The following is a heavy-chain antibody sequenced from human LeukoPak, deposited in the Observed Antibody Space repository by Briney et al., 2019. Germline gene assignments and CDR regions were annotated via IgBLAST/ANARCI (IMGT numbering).Heavy chain of an antibody. D-gene: IGHD4-17*01. CDR1: GGTFSSYA. Sequence: ASVKVSCKASGGTFSSYAISWVRQAPGQGLEWMGRIIPILSIANYAQKFQGRVTITADKSTSTAYMELSSLRSEGTAVYYCARDNSGGNYGDYDSGDFDYWGQGTLVTVSS. CDR3: ARDNSGGNYGDYDSGDFDY. CDR2: IIPILSIA. J-gene: IGHJ4*02. V-gene: IGHV1-69*04.